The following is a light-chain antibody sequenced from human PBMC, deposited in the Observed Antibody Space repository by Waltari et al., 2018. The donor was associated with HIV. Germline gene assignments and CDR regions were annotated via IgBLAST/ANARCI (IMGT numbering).Light chain of an antibody. CDR1: QSVSSNL. CDR2: DAS. CDR3: QQYGGSPET. J-gene: IGKJ1*01. Sequence: EIVLTQSPGTLSLSPGEGVTLSCRSSQSVSSNLLAWYQQKPGQAPRLLIYDASRRATDSPARFKGSGSGTNFTLTIDRLEPEDFAVYYCQQYGGSPETFGQGTKVEIK. V-gene: IGKV3-20*01.